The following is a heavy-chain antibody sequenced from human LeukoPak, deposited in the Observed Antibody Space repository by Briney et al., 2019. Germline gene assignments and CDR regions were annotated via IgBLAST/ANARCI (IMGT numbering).Heavy chain of an antibody. D-gene: IGHD3-10*01. J-gene: IGHJ4*02. CDR3: ARGDYYGSGTYYKKTVDY. Sequence: ASVKVSCKASGYTFTSYGISWVRQAPGQGLEWMGWISAYNGNTNYAQRLQGRVTMTTDTSTSTAYMELRSLRSDDTAVYYCARGDYYGSGTYYKKTVDYWGQGTLVTVSS. CDR1: GYTFTSYG. V-gene: IGHV1-18*01. CDR2: ISAYNGNT.